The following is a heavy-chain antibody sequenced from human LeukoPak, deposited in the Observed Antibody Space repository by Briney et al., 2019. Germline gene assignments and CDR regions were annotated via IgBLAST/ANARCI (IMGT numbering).Heavy chain of an antibody. CDR3: ARDIAGYSSSSPFDY. J-gene: IGHJ4*02. V-gene: IGHV4-59*01. D-gene: IGHD6-6*01. CDR1: GGSISSYY. Sequence: SETLSLTCTVSGGSISSYYWSWIRQPPGKGLEWIGYIYYSGSTNYNPSLKSRVTISVDTSKNQFSLKLSSVTAADTAVYYCARDIAGYSSSSPFDYWGQGTLVTVSS. CDR2: IYYSGST.